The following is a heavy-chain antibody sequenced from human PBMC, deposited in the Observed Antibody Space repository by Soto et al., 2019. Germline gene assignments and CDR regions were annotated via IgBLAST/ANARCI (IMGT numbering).Heavy chain of an antibody. V-gene: IGHV1-18*01. D-gene: IGHD6-19*01. Sequence: ASVKVSCKASGYTCTSYGISWVRQAPGQGLEWMGWISAYNGNTNYAQKLQVRVTMTTATSTSTAYMELRSMRADDPSVYYCARASAEWLVSAFDIWGQGTMDTVSS. CDR3: ARASAEWLVSAFDI. CDR2: ISAYNGNT. CDR1: GYTCTSYG. J-gene: IGHJ3*02.